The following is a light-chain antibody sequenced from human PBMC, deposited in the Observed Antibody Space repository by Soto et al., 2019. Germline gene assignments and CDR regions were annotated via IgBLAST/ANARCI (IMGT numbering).Light chain of an antibody. V-gene: IGKV3-20*01. Sequence: EIVLTQSPGTLSLSPGERATLSCRASQSVSSSHLAWYQQKPGQAPRLLIYGASNRATGIPDRFSGSGSGTDFTLTISRLEPEDFAVYYCQLYSRSPRQVTFGQGTRLEIK. CDR3: QLYSRSPRQVT. CDR1: QSVSSSH. CDR2: GAS. J-gene: IGKJ5*01.